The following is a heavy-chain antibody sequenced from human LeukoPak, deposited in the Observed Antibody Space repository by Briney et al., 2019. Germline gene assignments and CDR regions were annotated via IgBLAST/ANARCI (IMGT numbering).Heavy chain of an antibody. V-gene: IGHV1-2*02. D-gene: IGHD4-23*01. J-gene: IGHJ3*02. CDR1: GGTFSSYA. Sequence: ASVKVSCKASGGTFSSYAISWVRQAPGQGLEWMGLINPNSGGTNYAQKFQGRVTMTRDTSISTAYMELSRLRSDDTAVYYCARDSDLTRNDAFDIWGQGTMVTVSS. CDR3: ARDSDLTRNDAFDI. CDR2: INPNSGGT.